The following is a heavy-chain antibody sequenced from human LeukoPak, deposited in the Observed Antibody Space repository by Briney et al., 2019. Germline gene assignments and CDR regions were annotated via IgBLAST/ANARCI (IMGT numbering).Heavy chain of an antibody. D-gene: IGHD2-15*01. V-gene: IGHV3-74*01. Sequence: GGSLRLSCAASGFTFSSYWMHWVRQAPGKGLVWVSRINTDGSSTSYADSVKGRFTISRDNAKNTLYLQMNSLRAEDTAVYYCARADFESVVAATPYYYYYMDVWGKGTTVTVSS. CDR3: ARADFESVVAATPYYYYYMDV. CDR1: GFTFSSYW. J-gene: IGHJ6*03. CDR2: INTDGSST.